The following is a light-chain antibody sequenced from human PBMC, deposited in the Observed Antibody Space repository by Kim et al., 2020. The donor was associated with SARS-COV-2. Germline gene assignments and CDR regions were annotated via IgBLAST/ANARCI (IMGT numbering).Light chain of an antibody. CDR3: AAWDDSLSAWV. CDR1: SSNIGTNY. Sequence: GQRVTISCSGSSSNIGTNYVSWHQQLPGTAPKPLIYRNDQRPSGVPDRFSGSKSGTSASLAISGLRSEDEADYYCAAWDDSLSAWVFGGGTQLTVL. V-gene: IGLV1-47*01. CDR2: RND. J-gene: IGLJ3*02.